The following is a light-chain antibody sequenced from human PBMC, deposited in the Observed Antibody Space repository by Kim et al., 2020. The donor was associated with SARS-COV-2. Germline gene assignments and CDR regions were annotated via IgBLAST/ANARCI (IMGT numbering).Light chain of an antibody. Sequence: EIVMTQSPATLSVSPGERATLSCRASQSVSSNLAWYQQKPGQAPRLLIYGASTRATGIPARFSGSGSGTEFTLTINSLQSEDFAVYYCQQYNNWPPLYTLGQGTKLEI. J-gene: IGKJ2*01. CDR3: QQYNNWPPLYT. V-gene: IGKV3-15*01. CDR1: QSVSSN. CDR2: GAS.